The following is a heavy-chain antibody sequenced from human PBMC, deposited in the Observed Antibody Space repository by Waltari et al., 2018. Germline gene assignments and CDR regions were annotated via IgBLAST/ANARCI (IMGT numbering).Heavy chain of an antibody. J-gene: IGHJ4*02. V-gene: IGHV3-23*01. D-gene: IGHD3-22*01. CDR3: AKVDDSSGYYQSPIDY. CDR2: ISVSGGST. Sequence: EVQLLESGGGLVQPGGSLRLSCAASGFTFSSYAMSWVRQAPGKGLEWVPAISVSGGSTYYADSVKCRFTISRDNSKNTLYLQMNSLRAEDTAVYYCAKVDDSSGYYQSPIDYWGQGTLVTVSS. CDR1: GFTFSSYA.